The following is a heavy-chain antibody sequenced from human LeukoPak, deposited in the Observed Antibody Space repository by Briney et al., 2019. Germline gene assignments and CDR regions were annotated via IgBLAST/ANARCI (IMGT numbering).Heavy chain of an antibody. D-gene: IGHD3-9*01. V-gene: IGHV3-23*01. CDR3: AKDTITIDYYYGMDV. Sequence: PGGSLRLSCAASGFTFSSYAMSWVRQAPGKGLEWVSAISGSGGSTYYADSVKGRFTISRDNSKNTLYLQMNSLRAEDTAVYYCAKDTITIDYYYGMDVWAKGPRSPSP. CDR2: ISGSGGST. J-gene: IGHJ6*02. CDR1: GFTFSSYA.